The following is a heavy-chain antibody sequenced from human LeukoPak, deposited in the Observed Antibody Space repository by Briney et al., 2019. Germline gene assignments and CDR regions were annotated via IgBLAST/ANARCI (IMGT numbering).Heavy chain of an antibody. CDR1: GFTSSSDA. Sequence: GGSLRLSCAASGFTSSSDAMSWVRQAPGKGLEWVSAISGSGGTTYYADSVKGRFTISRDNSKNTVYLQMNSLRAEDTAVFYCAKVSGFKITFGGVIDWGQGTPVTVSS. J-gene: IGHJ4*02. CDR3: AKVSGFKITFGGVID. D-gene: IGHD3-16*02. V-gene: IGHV3-23*01. CDR2: ISGSGGTT.